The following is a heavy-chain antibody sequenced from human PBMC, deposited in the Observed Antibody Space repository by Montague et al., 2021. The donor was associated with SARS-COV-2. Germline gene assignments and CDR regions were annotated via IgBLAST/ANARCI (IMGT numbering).Heavy chain of an antibody. D-gene: IGHD1-26*01. J-gene: IGHJ4*02. CDR2: TYYRSKWYN. V-gene: IGHV6-1*01. CDR3: AGTSASSDY. Sequence: CAISGDSVSRNRAAWNWIRQSPSRGLEWLGRTYYRSKWYNDYAVSVKSRITINPDTSKNQISLQLNSVTPEDTAVYYCAGTSASSDYWGQGTLVTVSS. CDR1: GDSVSRNRAA.